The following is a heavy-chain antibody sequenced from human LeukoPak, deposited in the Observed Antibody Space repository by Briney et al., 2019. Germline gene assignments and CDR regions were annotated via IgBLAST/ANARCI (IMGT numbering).Heavy chain of an antibody. V-gene: IGHV1-46*01. D-gene: IGHD3-22*01. CDR3: ARGVPTYYYDSSGYYY. CDR2: INPSGGST. CDR1: GYIFTSYY. J-gene: IGHJ4*02. Sequence: VASVKVSCKASGYIFTSYYMHWVRQAPGQGLEWMGIINPSGGSTSYAQKFQGRVTMTRDTSTSTVYMELSSLRSEDTAVYYCARGVPTYYYDSSGYYYWGQGTLVTVSS.